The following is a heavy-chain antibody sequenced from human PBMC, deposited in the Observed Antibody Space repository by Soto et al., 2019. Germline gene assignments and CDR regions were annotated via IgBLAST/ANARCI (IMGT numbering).Heavy chain of an antibody. J-gene: IGHJ4*02. CDR3: ARDQELRFLEWSSVFDY. CDR1: GDSVSSNSAA. CDR2: TYYRSKWYN. V-gene: IGHV6-1*01. Sequence: SQTLSLTCAISGDSVSSNSAAWNWIRQSPSRGLEWLGRTYYRSKWYNDYAVSVKSRITINPDTSKNQFSLQLNSVTPEDTAVYYCARDQELRFLEWSSVFDYWGQGTLVTVS. D-gene: IGHD3-3*01.